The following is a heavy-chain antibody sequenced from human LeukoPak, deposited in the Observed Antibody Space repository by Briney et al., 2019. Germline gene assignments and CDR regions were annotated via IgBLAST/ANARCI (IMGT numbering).Heavy chain of an antibody. J-gene: IGHJ3*02. D-gene: IGHD6-13*01. CDR2: IYSGGST. CDR3: ARGGQQLDAFDI. CDR1: GFTFDRYT. Sequence: GGSLRLSCAAAGFTFDRYTMYWVRQLPGKGLEWVSVIYSGGSTYYADSVKGRFTISRDNSKNTLYLQMNSLRAEDTAVYYCARGGQQLDAFDIWGQGTMVTVSS. V-gene: IGHV3-53*01.